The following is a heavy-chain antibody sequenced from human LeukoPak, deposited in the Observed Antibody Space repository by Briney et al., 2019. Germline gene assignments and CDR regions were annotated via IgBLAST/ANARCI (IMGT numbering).Heavy chain of an antibody. V-gene: IGHV3-64*01. CDR3: ARSYNSGSATDY. CDR2: ISSNGGST. CDR1: WFTFSSYS. Sequence: GGSLRLSCAASWFTFSSYSMNWVRQAPGKGLEYVSAISSNGGSTYYANSVKGRFTISRDNSKNTLYLQMGSLRAEDMAVCYCARSYNSGSATDYWGQGTLVTVSS. J-gene: IGHJ4*02. D-gene: IGHD3-10*01.